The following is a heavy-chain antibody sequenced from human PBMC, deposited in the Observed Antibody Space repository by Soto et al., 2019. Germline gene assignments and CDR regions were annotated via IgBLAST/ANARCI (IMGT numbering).Heavy chain of an antibody. CDR1: RLTLSSNA. CDR2: ISYAASNN. J-gene: IGHJ3*02. D-gene: IGHD3-10*01. Sequence: PGWSLRLSGSAVRLTLSSNAMHWVLQAKGKGRVGVAVISYAASNNYCADSVKGGFTISRDKSKNTLYLQLNSLRAEDTAVYYFARCIIIVMASADIDIWGQHTTLPVS. CDR3: ARCIIIVMASADIDI. V-gene: IGHV3-30-3*01.